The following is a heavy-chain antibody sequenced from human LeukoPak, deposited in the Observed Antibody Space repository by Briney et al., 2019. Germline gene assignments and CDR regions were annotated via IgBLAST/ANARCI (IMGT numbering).Heavy chain of an antibody. V-gene: IGHV3-21*01. J-gene: IGHJ6*03. CDR2: ISTSSIYI. D-gene: IGHD1-14*01. Sequence: GGSLRLSCAASGFTFSSYSMNWVRQAPGKGLEWVSSISTSSIYIYYANSLKGRFTISRDNAKNSLYLQMNSLRAEDTAVYYCARDSNLYYYYMGVWGKGTTVTVSS. CDR3: ARDSNLYYYYMGV. CDR1: GFTFSSYS.